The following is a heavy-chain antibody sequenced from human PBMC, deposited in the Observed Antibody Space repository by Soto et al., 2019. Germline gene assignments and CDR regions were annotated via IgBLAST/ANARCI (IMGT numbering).Heavy chain of an antibody. J-gene: IGHJ5*02. CDR2: IYYSGST. V-gene: IGHV4-59*01. CDR1: GGSISSYY. Sequence: SETLSLTCTVSGGSISSYYWSWIRQPPGKGLEWIGYIYYSGSTNYNPSLKSRVTISVDTSKNQFSLKLSSVTAADTAVYYCARDFFDSSDYTTNWFDPWRQGTLVTSPQ. D-gene: IGHD3-22*01. CDR3: ARDFFDSSDYTTNWFDP.